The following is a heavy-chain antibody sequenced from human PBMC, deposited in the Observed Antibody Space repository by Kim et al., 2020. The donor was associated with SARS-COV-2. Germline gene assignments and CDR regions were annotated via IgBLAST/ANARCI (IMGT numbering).Heavy chain of an antibody. CDR2: VYPHDGST. V-gene: IGHV1-46*01. Sequence: ASVKVSCKASGYGFTNNYVHWVRLDPGQGLEWMGMVYPHDGSTSYAQSFQGRVTMTSDTSTTTFYMELTSRTSDDTAMYYCARDLEGLDYWGQGTLVTVSS. CDR3: ARDLEGLDY. J-gene: IGHJ4*02. CDR1: GYGFTNNY. D-gene: IGHD3-3*01.